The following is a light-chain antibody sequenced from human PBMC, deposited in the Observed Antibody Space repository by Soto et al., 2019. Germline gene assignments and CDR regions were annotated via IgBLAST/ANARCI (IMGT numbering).Light chain of an antibody. Sequence: QSGLTQPPSASGTPGQRVTLSCSGSRSNIGTNAVAWYQHLPGTAPKLLIYGDDQRPSGVPDRFSGSKSGTSASLAISGLQSEDEADYYCAALDDTLFDLFGTRTKLTV. CDR1: RSNIGTNA. V-gene: IGLV1-44*01. CDR2: GDD. CDR3: AALDDTLFDL. J-gene: IGLJ1*01.